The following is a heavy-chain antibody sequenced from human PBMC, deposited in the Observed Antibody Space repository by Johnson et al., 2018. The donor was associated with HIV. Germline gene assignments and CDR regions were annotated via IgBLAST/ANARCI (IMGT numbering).Heavy chain of an antibody. J-gene: IGHJ3*02. Sequence: QVQLVESGGGVVQPGRSLRLSCAASGFTFSSYGMHWVRQAPGKGLEWVAVIWYDGSNKYYADSVKGRFTISRDNSKNTLYLQMTSLRAEDTAVYYCAKDLNYGSGPVDIWGQGTMVTVSS. CDR3: AKDLNYGSGPVDI. D-gene: IGHD3-10*01. CDR2: IWYDGSNK. CDR1: GFTFSSYG. V-gene: IGHV3-33*06.